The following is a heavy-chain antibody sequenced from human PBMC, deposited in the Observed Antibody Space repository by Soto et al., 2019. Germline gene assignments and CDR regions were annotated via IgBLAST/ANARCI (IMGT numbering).Heavy chain of an antibody. D-gene: IGHD2-15*01. CDR3: ARVRGCSGGSCYRNYYSYGMDV. CDR1: GFTFSSYD. J-gene: IGHJ6*02. Sequence: GGSLRLSCAASGFTFSSYDMHWVRQATGKGLEWVSAIGTAGDTYYPGSVKGRFTISRENAKNSLYLQMNSLRAGDTAVYYCARVRGCSGGSCYRNYYSYGMDVWGQGTTVTVSS. CDR2: IGTAGDT. V-gene: IGHV3-13*01.